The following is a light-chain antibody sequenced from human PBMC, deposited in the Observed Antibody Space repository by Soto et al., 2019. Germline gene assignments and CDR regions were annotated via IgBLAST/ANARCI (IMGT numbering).Light chain of an antibody. CDR2: RDS. V-gene: IGLV3-9*01. CDR1: NIGSKN. J-gene: IGLJ2*01. Sequence: SYELTQPLSVSVALGQTARVTCGGNNIGSKNVHWYQQKPGQAPVLVIYRDSSRPSGITERFSGSNSGNTATLTISRAQAGDEADYYCQVWDSSTVVFGGGTKLTVL. CDR3: QVWDSSTVV.